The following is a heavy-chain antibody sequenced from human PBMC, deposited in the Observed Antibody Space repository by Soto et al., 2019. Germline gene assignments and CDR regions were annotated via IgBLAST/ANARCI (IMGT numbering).Heavy chain of an antibody. D-gene: IGHD6-13*01. Sequence: PGGSLRLSCAASGFTFSSYAMHWVRQAPGKGLEWVAVISYDGSNKYYADSVKGRFTISRDNSKNTKYLQMNSLRAEDTAVYYCARDLLRSSWYGYYYYYGMDVWGQGTTVTVSS. J-gene: IGHJ6*02. CDR2: ISYDGSNK. CDR1: GFTFSSYA. V-gene: IGHV3-30-3*01. CDR3: ARDLLRSSWYGYYYYYGMDV.